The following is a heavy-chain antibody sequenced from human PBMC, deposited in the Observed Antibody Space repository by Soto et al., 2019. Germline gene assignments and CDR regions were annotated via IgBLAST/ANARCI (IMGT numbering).Heavy chain of an antibody. J-gene: IGHJ5*02. CDR3: AKAPSSDCNSGACSLRS. CDR2: SISGGNT. CDR1: GFTFSNYG. Sequence: EVQLLESGGGLVQPGGSLRLSCAASGFTFSNYGMRWVRQAPGKGLEWVSSISGGNTFYAGSVKGRFTISRDNSKNTLYQQMNSLTAEDTAVYYCAKAPSSDCNSGACSLRSWGQGTLVTVSS. D-gene: IGHD2-21*01. V-gene: IGHV3-23*01.